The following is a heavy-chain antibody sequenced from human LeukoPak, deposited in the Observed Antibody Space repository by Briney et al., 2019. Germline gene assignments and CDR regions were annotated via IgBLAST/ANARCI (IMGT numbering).Heavy chain of an antibody. CDR1: GFTFSGSA. D-gene: IGHD6-19*01. CDR2: IRSKANSYAT. CDR3: TSPLKYSSGWYYFDY. J-gene: IGHJ4*02. V-gene: IGHV3-73*01. Sequence: PGGSLRLSCADSGFTFSGSAMHWVRQASGKGLEWVGRIRSKANSYATAYAASVKGRFTISRDDSKNTAYLQMNSLKTEDTAVYYCTSPLKYSSGWYYFDYWGQGTLVTVSS.